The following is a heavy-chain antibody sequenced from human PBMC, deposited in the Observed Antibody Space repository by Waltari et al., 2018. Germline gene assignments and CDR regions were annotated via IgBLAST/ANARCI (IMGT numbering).Heavy chain of an antibody. CDR2: ISSSSSYI. CDR1: GFTFSSYS. D-gene: IGHD1-26*01. Sequence: EVQLVESGGGLVKPGGSLRLSCAASGFTFSSYSMNWVRQAPGKGLEWVSSISSSSSYIYYADSVKGRFTIXRDNAKNSLYLQMNSLRAXDTAVYYCARGGVELLYFDYWGQGTLVTVSS. J-gene: IGHJ4*02. V-gene: IGHV3-21*01. CDR3: ARGGVELLYFDY.